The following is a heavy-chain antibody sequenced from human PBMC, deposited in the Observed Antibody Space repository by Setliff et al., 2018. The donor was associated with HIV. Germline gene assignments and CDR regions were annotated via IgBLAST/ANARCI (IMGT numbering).Heavy chain of an antibody. CDR3: ARGSIVGATPYYYYYYYMDV. J-gene: IGHJ6*03. Sequence: SETLSLTCTVSGGSISSYYWSWIRQPPGKGLEWFGYIYYSGSTNYNPSLKSRVTISVDTSKNQFSLKLSSVTAADTAVYYCARGSIVGATPYYYYYYYMDVWGKGTTVTVSS. CDR1: GGSISSYY. D-gene: IGHD1-26*01. CDR2: IYYSGST. V-gene: IGHV4-59*01.